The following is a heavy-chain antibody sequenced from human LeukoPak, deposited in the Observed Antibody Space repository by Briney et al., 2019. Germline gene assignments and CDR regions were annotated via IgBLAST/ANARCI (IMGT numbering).Heavy chain of an antibody. D-gene: IGHD3-3*01. V-gene: IGHV1-69*01. CDR2: IIPIFGTA. CDR1: GLTFSSYA. Sequence: GGSLRLSCAASGLTFSSYAISWVRQAPGQGLEWMGGIIPIFGTANYAQKFQGRVTITADESTSTAYMELSSLRSEDTAVYYCAIFWSGDDAFDIWGQGTMVTVSS. CDR3: AIFWSGDDAFDI. J-gene: IGHJ3*02.